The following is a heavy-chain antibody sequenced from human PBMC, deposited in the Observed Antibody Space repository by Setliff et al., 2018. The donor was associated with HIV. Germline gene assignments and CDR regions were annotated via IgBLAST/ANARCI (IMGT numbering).Heavy chain of an antibody. CDR3: ASRRGGGFLAWPDPYFDY. Sequence: KPSETLSLTCTVSGGSISSGSYYWSWIRQPAGKGLEWIGHIYTSGSTNYNPSLKSRVIISIDTSKNQFSLKLFSVTAADTAVYYCASRRGGGFLAWPDPYFDYWGQGTLVTV. CDR2: IYTSGST. CDR1: GGSISSGSYY. D-gene: IGHD3-3*01. J-gene: IGHJ4*02. V-gene: IGHV4-61*09.